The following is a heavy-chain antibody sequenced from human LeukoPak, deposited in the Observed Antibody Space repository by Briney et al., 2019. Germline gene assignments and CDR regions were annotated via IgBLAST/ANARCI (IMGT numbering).Heavy chain of an antibody. CDR2: IIPIFGTA. CDR3: ARAPYDSSDHAHQMGYYFDY. Sequence: GASVKVSCKASGGTFSGYAISWVRQAPGQGFEWMGGIIPIFGTANYAQKFQGRVTITADESTSTAYMELSSLRSEDTAVYYCARAPYDSSDHAHQMGYYFDYWGQGTLVTVSS. J-gene: IGHJ4*02. CDR1: GGTFSGYA. V-gene: IGHV1-69*13. D-gene: IGHD3-22*01.